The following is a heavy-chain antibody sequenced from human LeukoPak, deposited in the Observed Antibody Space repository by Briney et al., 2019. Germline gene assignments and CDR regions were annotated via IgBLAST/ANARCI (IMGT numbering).Heavy chain of an antibody. Sequence: PSETLSLTCAVSGGSSRVYTWSLSRQSPGKGLEWIAEINHRGDTNYNPSVKSRISISVDTSKNQFSLKVTSLTAADTAVYYFARCPTISITGYFDYWGQGTLVTVSS. CDR2: INHRGDT. CDR3: ARCPTISITGYFDY. CDR1: GGSSRVYT. J-gene: IGHJ4*03. D-gene: IGHD1-20*01. V-gene: IGHV4-34*01.